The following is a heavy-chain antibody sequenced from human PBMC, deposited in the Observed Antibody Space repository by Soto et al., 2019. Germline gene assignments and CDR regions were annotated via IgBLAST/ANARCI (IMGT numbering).Heavy chain of an antibody. CDR3: ARELGYCSSTSCYKGYYGMDV. D-gene: IGHD2-2*02. CDR1: GFTFSSYG. Sequence: GGSLRLSCAASGFTFSSYGMHWVRQAPGKGLEWVAVIWYDGSNKYYADSVKGRFIISRDNSKNTLYLQMNSLRAEDTAVYYCARELGYCSSTSCYKGYYGMDVWGPGTTVTVSS. J-gene: IGHJ6*02. V-gene: IGHV3-33*01. CDR2: IWYDGSNK.